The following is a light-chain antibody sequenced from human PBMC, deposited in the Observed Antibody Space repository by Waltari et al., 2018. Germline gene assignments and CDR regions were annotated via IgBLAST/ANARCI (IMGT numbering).Light chain of an antibody. V-gene: IGKV4-1*01. Sequence: DIVMTQSPDSLAASLGERATINCQSSQSVLYSSNNKNYLAWYQQKPGQPPKLLIYWASTRESGVPDRFSGSGSGTDFTLTISSLQAEDVAVYYCQQYYSTPTWTFGQGTKVEIK. J-gene: IGKJ1*01. CDR2: WAS. CDR3: QQYYSTPTWT. CDR1: QSVLYSSNNKNY.